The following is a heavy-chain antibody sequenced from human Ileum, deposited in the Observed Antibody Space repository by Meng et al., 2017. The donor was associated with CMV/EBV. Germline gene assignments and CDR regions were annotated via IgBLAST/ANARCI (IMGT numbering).Heavy chain of an antibody. D-gene: IGHD6-13*01. CDR2: IFFSGNT. CDR1: GASISSGDYY. J-gene: IGHJ5*02. Sequence: VALQEAGPGLVKPSQTPSLRCTVSGASISSGDYYWSWIRQPPGKGLEWIGYIFFSGNTYYNPSLNNRVIISIDTPRNQFSLKVDSVTAADTAVYYCARFRIAALGNLFDPWGHGTLVTVSS. CDR3: ARFRIAALGNLFDP. V-gene: IGHV4-30-4*08.